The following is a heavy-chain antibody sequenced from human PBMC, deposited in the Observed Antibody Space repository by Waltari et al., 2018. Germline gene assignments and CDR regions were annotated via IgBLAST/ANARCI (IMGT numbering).Heavy chain of an antibody. J-gene: IGHJ6*02. CDR3: ARTGIAARGGVSYYYGMDV. V-gene: IGHV5-51*03. CDR1: GYSFTSYW. Sequence: EVQLVQSGAEVKKPGESLKISCKGSGYSFTSYWIGWVRQMPGKGLEWMGIISPGDSDTRYSPSFQGQVTISADKSISSAYLQWSSLKASDTAMYYCARTGIAARGGVSYYYGMDVWGQGTTVTVSS. D-gene: IGHD6-6*01. CDR2: ISPGDSDT.